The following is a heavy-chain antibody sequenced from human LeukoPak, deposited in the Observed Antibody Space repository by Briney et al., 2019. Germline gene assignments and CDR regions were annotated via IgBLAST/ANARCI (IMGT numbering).Heavy chain of an antibody. J-gene: IGHJ4*02. V-gene: IGHV1-2*02. D-gene: IGHD1-26*01. CDR2: INPNSGGT. CDR1: GYTFTGYY. CDR3: ARWGVGATHFDY. Sequence: ASVKVSCKASGYTFTGYYMHWVRQAPGQGLEWMRWINPNSGGTNYAQKFQGRVTMTRDTSISTAYMELSRLRSDDTAVYYCARWGVGATHFDYWGQGTLVTVSS.